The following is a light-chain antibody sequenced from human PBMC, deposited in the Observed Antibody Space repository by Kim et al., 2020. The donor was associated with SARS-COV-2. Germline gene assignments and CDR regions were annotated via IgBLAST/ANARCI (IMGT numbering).Light chain of an antibody. V-gene: IGKV3-20*01. CDR1: QSVSSSY. Sequence: EIVLTQSPGTLSLSPGERATPSCRASQSVSSSYLAWYQQKPGQAPRLLIYGASSRATGIPDRFSGSGSGTDFTLTISRLEPEDFAVYYCQQYGSSPSLTFGGGTKVDIK. CDR3: QQYGSSPSLT. CDR2: GAS. J-gene: IGKJ4*01.